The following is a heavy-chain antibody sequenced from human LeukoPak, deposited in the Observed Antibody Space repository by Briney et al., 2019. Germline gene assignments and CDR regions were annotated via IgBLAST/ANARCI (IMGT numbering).Heavy chain of an antibody. J-gene: IGHJ4*02. CDR2: IRHDGSDE. CDR1: GFILRDYY. CDR3: ARNGVRSYYSLDS. D-gene: IGHD3-10*01. Sequence: GGSLRLSYLPSGFILRDYYVRCVRQAPGRGLEWVADIRHDGSDEYDVDSVKGRFTISRDNAKNSLFLQMNSLRAEETAVYYCARNGVRSYYSLDSWGQGALVTVSS. V-gene: IGHV3-7*04.